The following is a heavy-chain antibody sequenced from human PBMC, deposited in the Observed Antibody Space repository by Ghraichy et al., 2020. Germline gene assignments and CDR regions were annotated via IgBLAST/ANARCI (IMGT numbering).Heavy chain of an antibody. D-gene: IGHD3-10*01. CDR3: AKKYYGPVGYFDY. V-gene: IGHV3-30*02. CDR1: GFTFSSYG. CDR2: IRYDGSNK. J-gene: IGHJ4*02. Sequence: LSLTCAASGFTFSSYGMHWVRQAPGKGLEWVAFIRYDGSNKYYADSVKGRFTISRDNSKNTLYLQMNSLRAEDTAVYYCAKKYYGPVGYFDYWGQGTLVTVSS.